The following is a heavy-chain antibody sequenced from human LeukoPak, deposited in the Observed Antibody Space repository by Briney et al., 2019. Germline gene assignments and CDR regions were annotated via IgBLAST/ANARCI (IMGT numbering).Heavy chain of an antibody. V-gene: IGHV3-33*01. CDR1: GFTFSTYA. CDR2: IWYDGSNK. Sequence: GGSLRLSCAASGFTFSTYAMHWVRQAPGKGLEGVAVIWYDGSNKNYVDSVKGRFTISRDNAKNTLYLQMNSLRAEGTAVYYCARAREYGDLYYFDYWGQGTLVTVSS. D-gene: IGHD4-17*01. CDR3: ARAREYGDLYYFDY. J-gene: IGHJ4*02.